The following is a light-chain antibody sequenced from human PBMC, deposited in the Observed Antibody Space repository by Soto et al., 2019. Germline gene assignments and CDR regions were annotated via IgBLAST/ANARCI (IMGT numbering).Light chain of an antibody. CDR3: QSYDISLSVSVV. V-gene: IGLV1-40*01. Sequence: QSVLTQPPSVSGAPGQRVTISCTRSSSNIGAGYDVQWYQQLPGAAPRLLIFGNTNRPSGVPDRICGSRSGTSASLAISGLQAEDEADYDCQSYDISLSVSVVFGGGTKLTVL. J-gene: IGLJ2*01. CDR2: GNT. CDR1: SSNIGAGYD.